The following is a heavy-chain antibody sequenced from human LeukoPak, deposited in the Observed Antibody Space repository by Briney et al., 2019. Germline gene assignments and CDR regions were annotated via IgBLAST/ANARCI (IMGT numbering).Heavy chain of an antibody. CDR2: INPNSGGT. CDR1: GYTFTGYY. D-gene: IGHD2-2*01. V-gene: IGHV1-2*02. CDR3: ARMGCSSTSCYYFDY. Sequence: GASVKVSCKASGYTFTGYYMHWVRQAPGQGLEWMRWINPNSGGTNYAQKFQGRVTMTRDTSISTAYMELSRLRSDDTAVYYCARMGCSSTSCYYFDYWGQGTLVTVSS. J-gene: IGHJ4*02.